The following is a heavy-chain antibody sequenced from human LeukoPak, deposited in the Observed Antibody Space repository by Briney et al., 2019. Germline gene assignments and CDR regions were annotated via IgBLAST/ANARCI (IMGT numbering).Heavy chain of an antibody. CDR2: IYYSGST. CDR1: SGSISSYY. V-gene: IGHV4-59*01. CDR3: ARGGYSNGFDY. Sequence: SETLSLTCTVSSGSISSYYWSWIRQPPGKGLEWIGYIYYSGSTNYNPSLKSRVTISVDTSKNQFSLMLSSVTAADTAVYYCARGGYSNGFDYWGQGTLVTASS. J-gene: IGHJ4*02. D-gene: IGHD5-18*01.